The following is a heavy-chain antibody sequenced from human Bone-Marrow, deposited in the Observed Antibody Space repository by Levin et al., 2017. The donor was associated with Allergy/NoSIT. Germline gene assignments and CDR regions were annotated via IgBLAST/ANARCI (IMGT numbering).Heavy chain of an antibody. CDR3: ARDRGRVVPAAILYYYYYYMDV. J-gene: IGHJ6*03. D-gene: IGHD2-2*01. V-gene: IGHV1-69*04. CDR1: GGTFSSYT. Sequence: SVKVSCKASGGTFSSYTISWVRQAPGQGLEWMGRIIPILGIANYAQKFQGRVTITADKSTSTAYMELSSLRSEDTAVYYCARDRGRVVPAAILYYYYYYMDVWGKGTTVTVSS. CDR2: IIPILGIA.